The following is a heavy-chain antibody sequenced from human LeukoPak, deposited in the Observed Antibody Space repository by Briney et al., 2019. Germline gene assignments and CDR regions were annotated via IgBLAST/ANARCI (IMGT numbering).Heavy chain of an antibody. Sequence: SETLSLTCAVYGGSFSCYYWSWIRQPPGKGLEWIGEINHSGSTNYNPSLKSRVTISVDTSKNQFSLKLSSVTAADTAVYYCARGRGGRLAKLLDYWGQGTLVTVSS. J-gene: IGHJ4*02. D-gene: IGHD2-15*01. V-gene: IGHV4-34*01. CDR3: ARGRGGRLAKLLDY. CDR1: GGSFSCYY. CDR2: INHSGST.